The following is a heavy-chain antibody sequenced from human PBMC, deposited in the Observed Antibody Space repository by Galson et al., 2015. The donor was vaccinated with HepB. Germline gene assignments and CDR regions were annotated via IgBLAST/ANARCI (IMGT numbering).Heavy chain of an antibody. V-gene: IGHV1-69*02. J-gene: IGHJ4*02. CDR2: IIPILAIV. CDR3: AVGYSYAYALDY. CDR1: GGTFSSYT. D-gene: IGHD5-18*01. Sequence: SVKVSCKASGGTFSSYTVSWVRQAPGQGLEWMGRIIPILAIVKYAQKFQGRVTINADKSTSTAYMEMSSLRSEDTAVYYCAVGYSYAYALDYWGQGTLVTVSS.